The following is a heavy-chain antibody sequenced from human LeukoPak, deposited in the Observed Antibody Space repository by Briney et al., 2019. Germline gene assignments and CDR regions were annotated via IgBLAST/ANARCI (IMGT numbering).Heavy chain of an antibody. J-gene: IGHJ4*02. V-gene: IGHV4-38-2*01. CDR2: IYHSGNT. Sequence: SETLSLTCAVSGDSISSAYNWGWIRRPPGKGLEWIGSIYHSGNTYYNPSLKSRVTMSVDTSKNQFSLKLSSVTAADTAVYYCARRLYYYGSGSYYFDYWGQGTLVTVSS. CDR1: GDSISSAYN. D-gene: IGHD3-10*01. CDR3: ARRLYYYGSGSYYFDY.